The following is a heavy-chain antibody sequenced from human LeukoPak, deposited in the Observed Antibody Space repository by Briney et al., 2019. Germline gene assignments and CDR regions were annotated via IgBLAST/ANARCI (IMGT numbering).Heavy chain of an antibody. CDR1: GFTFSSYS. D-gene: IGHD5-18*01. J-gene: IGHJ4*02. CDR2: VSSSSSYI. CDR3: ARGNPDTAAPFDY. Sequence: GRSLRLSCAASGFTFSSYSMNWVRQAPGKGLEWVSSVSSSSSYIYYADAVKGRFTISRDNAKNSLYLQMNSLRAEDTAVYYCARGNPDTAAPFDYWGQGTLVTVSS. V-gene: IGHV3-21*01.